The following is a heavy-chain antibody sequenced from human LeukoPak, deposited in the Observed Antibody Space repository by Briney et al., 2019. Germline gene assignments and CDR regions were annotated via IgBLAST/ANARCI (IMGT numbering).Heavy chain of an antibody. CDR3: ARDVGWGYYASGSIGYFDY. Sequence: SETLSLTCTVSGGSISSYYWSWIRQPAGKGLEWIGRIYTSGGTNYNPYLKRRVTMSVDTSTHQFSLNLSSVNAADTAFYYCARDVGWGYYASGSIGYFDYWGQGTLVTVSS. J-gene: IGHJ4*02. V-gene: IGHV4-4*07. CDR2: IYTSGGT. CDR1: GGSISSYY. D-gene: IGHD3-10*01.